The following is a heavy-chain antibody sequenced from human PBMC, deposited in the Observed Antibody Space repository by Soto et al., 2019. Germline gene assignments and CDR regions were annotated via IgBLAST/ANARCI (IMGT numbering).Heavy chain of an antibody. D-gene: IGHD6-13*01. J-gene: IGHJ4*02. CDR3: ARVGVGLAAPRVWPY. Sequence: ASVKVSCKASGYTFTSYGISWVRQAPGQGLEWMAWINPYNGNTKYAEKFLGRVTVTTDTSTATAYMEVRSMTSDDTAVFYCARVGVGLAAPRVWPYWRQRTPVTVSS. CDR1: GYTFTSYG. V-gene: IGHV1-18*01. CDR2: INPYNGNT.